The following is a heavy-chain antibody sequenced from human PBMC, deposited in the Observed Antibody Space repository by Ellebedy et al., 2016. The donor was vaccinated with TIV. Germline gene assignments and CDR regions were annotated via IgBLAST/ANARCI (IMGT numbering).Heavy chain of an antibody. D-gene: IGHD6-13*01. CDR2: IDPSDSYT. V-gene: IGHV5-10-1*01. CDR3: ARDGYKIAAAGTRWFDP. J-gene: IGHJ5*02. Sequence: GESLKISCKGSGYSFTSYWISWVRQMPGKGLEWMGRIDPSDSYTNYIPSFQGHVTISADKSISTAYLQWSSLKASDTAMYYCARDGYKIAAAGTRWFDPWGQGTLVTVSS. CDR1: GYSFTSYW.